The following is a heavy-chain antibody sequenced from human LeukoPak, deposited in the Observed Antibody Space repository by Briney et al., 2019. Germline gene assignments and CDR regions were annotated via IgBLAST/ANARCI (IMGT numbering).Heavy chain of an antibody. CDR2: FYPEDGET. J-gene: IGHJ4*02. CDR3: AREGDGYSGYEAPDY. D-gene: IGHD5-12*01. CDR1: GYTLTELS. Sequence: ASVRVSCKVSGYTLTELSMHWVRQAPGKGLEWKGGFYPEDGETIYAQKFQGRVTMTEDTSTDTAYMELSRLRSDDTAVYYCAREGDGYSGYEAPDYWGQGTLVTVSS. V-gene: IGHV1-24*01.